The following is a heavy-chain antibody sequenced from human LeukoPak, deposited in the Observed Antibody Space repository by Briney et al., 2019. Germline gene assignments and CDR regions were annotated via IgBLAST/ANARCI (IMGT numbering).Heavy chain of an antibody. CDR3: ATFYGSGSRYFAY. CDR2: ISHSAIT. D-gene: IGHD3-10*01. CDR1: GGSFSGYY. J-gene: IGHJ4*02. V-gene: IGHV4-34*01. Sequence: QSSETLSLTCAVYGGSFSGYYWSWIRQPPGKGLEWIGSISHSAITYHNPSLKSRVTISVDTSKNQFSLKLSSVTAADTAVYYCATFYGSGSRYFAYWGQGALVTVSS.